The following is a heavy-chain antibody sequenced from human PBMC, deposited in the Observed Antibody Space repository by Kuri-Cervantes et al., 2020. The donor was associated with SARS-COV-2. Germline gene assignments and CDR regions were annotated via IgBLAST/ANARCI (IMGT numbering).Heavy chain of an antibody. CDR3: ARGSEAGYYYFDY. CDR1: GFTFSSYS. D-gene: IGHD3-9*01. V-gene: IGHV3-48*02. J-gene: IGHJ4*02. CDR2: ISSSSSTI. Sequence: GGSLRLSCAASGFTFSSYSMNWVRQAPGRGLEWVSYISSSSSTIYYADSVKGRFTISRDNAKNSLYLQMNSLRDEDTAVYYCARGSEAGYYYFDYWGQGTLVTVSS.